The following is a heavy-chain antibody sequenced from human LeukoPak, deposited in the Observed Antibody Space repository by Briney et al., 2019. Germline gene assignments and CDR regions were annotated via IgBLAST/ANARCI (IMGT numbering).Heavy chain of an antibody. V-gene: IGHV3-7*02. CDR2: INQDGSEK. Sequence: GGSLRLSCAASGFAFSSHGMSWVRQAPGKGLEWVANINQDGSEKYYVDSVKGRFTISRDNAKNSLYLQMNSLKDEDTSVYYCASSRNWGQGTLVTVSS. CDR3: ASSRN. J-gene: IGHJ4*02. CDR1: GFAFSSHG.